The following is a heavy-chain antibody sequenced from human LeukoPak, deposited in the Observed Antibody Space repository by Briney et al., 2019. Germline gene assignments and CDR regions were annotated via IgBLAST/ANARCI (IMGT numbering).Heavy chain of an antibody. CDR1: GYTFTSYY. CDR2: INPSGGST. J-gene: IGHJ4*02. Sequence: ASVKVSCKASGYTFTSYYMHWVRQAPGQGLEWMGIINPSGGSTSYAQKFQGRVTMTRDTSTSTVYMEPSSLRSEDTAVYYCARTYCSSTSCHADLYYWGQGTLVTVSS. D-gene: IGHD2-2*01. CDR3: ARTYCSSTSCHADLYY. V-gene: IGHV1-46*03.